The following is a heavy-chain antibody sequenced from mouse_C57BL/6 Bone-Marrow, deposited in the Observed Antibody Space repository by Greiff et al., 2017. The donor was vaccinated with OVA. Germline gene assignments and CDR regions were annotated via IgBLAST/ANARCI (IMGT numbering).Heavy chain of an antibody. J-gene: IGHJ1*03. CDR1: GYTFTSYW. CDR3: ARAEVLLRYFDV. CDR2: INPSSGYT. V-gene: IGHV1-7*01. D-gene: IGHD1-1*01. Sequence: VQLVESGAELAKPGASVKLSCKASGYTFTSYWMHWVKQRPGQGLEWIGYINPSSGYTKYNQKFKDKATLTADKTSSTAYMQLSSLTYEDSAVYYCARAEVLLRYFDVWGTGTTVTVSS.